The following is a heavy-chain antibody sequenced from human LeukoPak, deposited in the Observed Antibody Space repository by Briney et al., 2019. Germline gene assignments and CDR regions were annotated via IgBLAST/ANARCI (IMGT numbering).Heavy chain of an antibody. CDR1: GYSISSGYY. Sequence: SETLSLTCTVSGYSISSGYYWGWIRQPPGKGLEWIGSIYHSGSTYYNPSLKSRVTISVDTSKNQFSLKLSSVTAAGTAVYYCASRSSAGPVLRFLEWLSHQYYFDYWGQGTLVTVSS. CDR3: ASRSSAGPVLRFLEWLSHQYYFDY. D-gene: IGHD3-3*01. J-gene: IGHJ4*02. V-gene: IGHV4-38-2*02. CDR2: IYHSGST.